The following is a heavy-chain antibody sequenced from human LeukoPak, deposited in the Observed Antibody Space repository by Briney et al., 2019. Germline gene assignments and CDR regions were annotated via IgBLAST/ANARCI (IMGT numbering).Heavy chain of an antibody. CDR2: ISGSGGST. V-gene: IGHV3-23*01. J-gene: IGHJ3*02. CDR1: GFTFSSYA. D-gene: IGHD3-9*01. Sequence: PGGSLRLSCAASGFTFSSYAMSWVRQAPGKGLEWVSAISGSGGSTYYADSVKGRFTISRDNSKNTLYLQMNSLRAEDTAVYYCAKDSSAQPYYDILTGYRGDAFDILGQGTMVTHSS. CDR3: AKDSSAQPYYDILTGYRGDAFDI.